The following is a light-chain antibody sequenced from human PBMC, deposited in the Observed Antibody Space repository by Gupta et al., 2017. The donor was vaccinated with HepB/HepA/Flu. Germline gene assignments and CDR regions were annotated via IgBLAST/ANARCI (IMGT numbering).Light chain of an antibody. V-gene: IGLV1-44*01. CDR2: GDI. J-gene: IGLJ1*01. CDR3: AAWDDSLNGDG. CDR1: TSNIGGNA. Sequence: QSVLTQPPSASGTPGQRVTISCSGSTSNIGGNAVNWYQQFPGTAPKLLIYGDIQRPSGVPDRFLGSKAGTSASRAISGLQSDDEADYDGAAWDDSLNGDGFGTGTKVTV.